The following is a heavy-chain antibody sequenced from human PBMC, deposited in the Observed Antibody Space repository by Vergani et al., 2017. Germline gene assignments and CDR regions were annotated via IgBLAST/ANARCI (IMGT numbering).Heavy chain of an antibody. J-gene: IGHJ3*02. V-gene: IGHV1-69*02. Sequence: QVQLVQSGAEVKKPGSSVKVSCKASGGTFSSYTISWVRQAPGQGLEWMGRIIPILGIANYAQKFQGRVTITADKSTSTAYMELSSLRSEDTAVYYCASRVGVVTTPVGRPESDAFDIWGQGTMVTVSS. CDR1: GGTFSSYT. CDR2: IIPILGIA. D-gene: IGHD3-3*01. CDR3: ASRVGVVTTPVGRPESDAFDI.